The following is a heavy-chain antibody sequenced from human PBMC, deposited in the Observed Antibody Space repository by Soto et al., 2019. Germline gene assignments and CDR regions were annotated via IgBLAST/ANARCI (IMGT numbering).Heavy chain of an antibody. J-gene: IGHJ6*02. CDR1: GFAFSTTA. CDR3: ATCPYCTFGSVLSIAAAHSVGV. D-gene: IGHD2-8*01. V-gene: IGHV3-23*01. Sequence: EVQLLESGGGLVQPGGSLRLSCVASGFAFSTTAMTWVRQSPGKGLEWVAAIRSGGVSKFDAEPGKGRFTISRENSKNTLYLQMNSLTPEDTAVYYCATCPYCTFGSVLSIAAAHSVGVWGQGTTGSVSS. CDR2: IRSGGVSK.